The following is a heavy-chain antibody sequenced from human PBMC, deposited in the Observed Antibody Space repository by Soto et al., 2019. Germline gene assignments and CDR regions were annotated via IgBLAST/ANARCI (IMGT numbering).Heavy chain of an antibody. CDR2: MSYDGSDT. CDR3: AKDHLRRYDFWSGYSNYYYGMDV. CDR1: GFIFSNNG. Sequence: PGGSLRLSCVGSGFIFSNNGMHWVRQTPGKGLEWVAFMSYDGSDTFYADSVKGRFTISRDNSKNTLYLQMNSLRAEDTAVYYCAKDHLRRYDFWSGYSNYYYGMDVWGQGTTVTVSS. V-gene: IGHV3-30*02. J-gene: IGHJ6*02. D-gene: IGHD3-3*01.